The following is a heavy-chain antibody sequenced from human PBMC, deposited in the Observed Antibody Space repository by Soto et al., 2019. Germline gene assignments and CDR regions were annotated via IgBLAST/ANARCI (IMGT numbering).Heavy chain of an antibody. D-gene: IGHD4-17*01. J-gene: IGHJ5*02. CDR1: GFTFSDYS. Sequence: EVQLVESGGGLVQPGGSLRLSCAASGFTFSDYSMHWVRQAPGKGLEWVSYISSDSSTIYYADSVKGRFTISRDNAKNSLYLQMDSLRDEDTAAYYCAREPSGGDDYGYQRESWGQGTLVTVSS. CDR3: AREPSGGDDYGYQRES. CDR2: ISSDSSTI. V-gene: IGHV3-48*02.